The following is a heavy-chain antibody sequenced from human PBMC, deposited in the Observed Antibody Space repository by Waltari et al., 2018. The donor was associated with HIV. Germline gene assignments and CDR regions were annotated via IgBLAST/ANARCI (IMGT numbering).Heavy chain of an antibody. CDR1: GFSVSNHW. D-gene: IGHD2-15*01. V-gene: IGHV3-74*01. CDR2: LNSDGSSR. J-gene: IGHJ4*02. Sequence: VQLVESGGGSIKTGGSLRLSCTDSGFSVSNHWKDWVRQGPGKGLVWVARLNSDGSSRNYADAVKGRFVISRDNARNTVYLQLNSLRVEDTAMYFCARASHYIEFSTFDGDYYFDVWGRGTRVAVSS. CDR3: ARASHYIEFSTFDGDYYFDV.